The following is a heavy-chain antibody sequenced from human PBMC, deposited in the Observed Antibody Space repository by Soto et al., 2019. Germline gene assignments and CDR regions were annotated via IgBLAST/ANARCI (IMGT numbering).Heavy chain of an antibody. J-gene: IGHJ4*02. D-gene: IGHD7-27*01. CDR3: TRANWYSEY. Sequence: QVQLQESGPGLVKPSETLSLTCSVSGGSISNHYWSWIRQPPGKGLKWIGYIYYNGNTNYNPSLKSRVTMSVDTSRNQISLKLTTVTAADTAVYYCTRANWYSEYWGQGTLVTVSS. CDR2: IYYNGNT. CDR1: GGSISNHY. V-gene: IGHV4-59*11.